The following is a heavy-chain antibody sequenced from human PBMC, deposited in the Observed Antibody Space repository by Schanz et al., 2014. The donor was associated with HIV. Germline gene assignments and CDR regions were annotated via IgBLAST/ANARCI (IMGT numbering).Heavy chain of an antibody. CDR1: GFTFSNHA. D-gene: IGHD1-1*01. V-gene: IGHV3-23*03. J-gene: IGHJ4*02. CDR2: VATDGSDP. CDR3: ARGVSGTPPGTRPVDY. Sequence: EVHLLESGGGLVQPGGSLRLSCAASGFTFSNHAMSWVRQAAGKGLEWVSIVATDGSDPHYADSVSGRFTISRDNSKNSLFLQMNSLRAEDTAMYYCARGVSGTPPGTRPVDYWGQGTLVTVSS.